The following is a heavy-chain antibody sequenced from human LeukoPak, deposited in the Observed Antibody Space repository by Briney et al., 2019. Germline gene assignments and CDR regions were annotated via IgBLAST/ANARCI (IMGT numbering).Heavy chain of an antibody. CDR1: GFTFSSYA. CDR2: ISSSGSTI. V-gene: IGHV3-48*04. D-gene: IGHD3-22*01. CDR3: ARTGYYYDSSGYYFDY. Sequence: GGSLRLSCAASGFTFSSYAMSWVRQAPGKGLEWVSYISSSGSTIYYADSVKGRFTISRDNAKNSLYLQMNSLRAEGTAVYYCARTGYYYDSSGYYFDYWGQGTLVTVSS. J-gene: IGHJ4*02.